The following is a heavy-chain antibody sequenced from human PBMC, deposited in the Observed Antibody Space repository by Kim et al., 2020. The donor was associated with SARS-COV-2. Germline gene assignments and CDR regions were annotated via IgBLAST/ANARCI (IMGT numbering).Heavy chain of an antibody. J-gene: IGHJ6*02. CDR1: GYTFISYY. CDR2: INPSGGST. Sequence: ASVKVSCKTSGYTFISYYMHWVRQAPGQGLEWMGIINPSGGSTSYAQKFQGRVTMTRDTSTSTVYMDLSSLRSEETAVYYCVSGTVYYGMDVWGQGTTVTVSS. D-gene: IGHD1-1*01. V-gene: IGHV1-46*01. CDR3: VSGTVYYGMDV.